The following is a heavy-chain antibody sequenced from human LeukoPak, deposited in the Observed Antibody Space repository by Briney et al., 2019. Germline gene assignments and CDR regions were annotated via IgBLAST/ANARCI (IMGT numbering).Heavy chain of an antibody. Sequence: GGSLRLSCAASGFTFSSYAMSWVRQAPGKGLVWVSRIYNDGSRTTYADSVKGRFTISGDNAKNTLYLQMNSLRAEDTAVYYCARSGRGGAFDIWGQGTMVTVSS. D-gene: IGHD1-26*01. CDR3: ARSGRGGAFDI. CDR2: IYNDGSRT. CDR1: GFTFSSYA. V-gene: IGHV3-74*01. J-gene: IGHJ3*02.